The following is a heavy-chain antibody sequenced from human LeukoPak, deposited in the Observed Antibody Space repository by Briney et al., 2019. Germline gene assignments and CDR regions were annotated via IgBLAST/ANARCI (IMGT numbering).Heavy chain of an antibody. CDR3: ARLAPYYGTGII. J-gene: IGHJ4*02. V-gene: IGHV3-11*01. CDR2: ISNSGSTT. CDR1: GFTFSDYY. D-gene: IGHD3-10*01. Sequence: PGGPLRLSCAASGFTFSDYYMSWIRQAPGKGLEWISYISNSGSTTYYADSVKGRFTFSRDNAKNSLFLQMNSLRAEDTAVYYCARLAPYYGTGIIWGQGTLDTVSS.